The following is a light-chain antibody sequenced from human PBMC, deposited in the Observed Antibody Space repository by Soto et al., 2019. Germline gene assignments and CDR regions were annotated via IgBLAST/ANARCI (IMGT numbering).Light chain of an antibody. CDR3: QQYNSYLWT. V-gene: IGKV1-5*03. Sequence: DIQMTQSPSTLSASVGDRVIIICRASQSISSWLAWYQQKPGKAPKLLIYKASSLESGVPSRFSGSGSGTEFTLTISSLQPDDFATYYCQQYNSYLWTFGQGT. CDR2: KAS. J-gene: IGKJ1*01. CDR1: QSISSW.